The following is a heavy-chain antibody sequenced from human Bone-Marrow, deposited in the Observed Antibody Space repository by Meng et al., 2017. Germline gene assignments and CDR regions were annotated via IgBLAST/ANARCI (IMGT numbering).Heavy chain of an antibody. D-gene: IGHD4-17*01. V-gene: IGHV5-51*01. CDR1: GYSFTSYW. CDR2: IYPGDSDT. Sequence: QVSCKGSGYSFTSYWIGWVRQMPGKGLEWMGIIYPGDSDTRYSPSFQGQVTISADKSISTAYLQWSSLKASDNAMYYCARINGDYFDYWGQGTLVTVSS. CDR3: ARINGDYFDY. J-gene: IGHJ4*02.